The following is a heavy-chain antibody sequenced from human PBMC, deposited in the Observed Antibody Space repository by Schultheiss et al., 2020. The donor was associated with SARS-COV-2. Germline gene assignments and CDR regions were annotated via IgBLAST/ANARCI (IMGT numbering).Heavy chain of an antibody. CDR3: ARAMDSSGWYLSEFDY. D-gene: IGHD6-19*01. CDR1: GFTFDDYA. J-gene: IGHJ4*02. Sequence: LRLSCAASGFTFDDYAMHWVRQAPGKGLEWIGYIYHSGSTYYNPSLKSRVTISVDRSKNQFSLKLSSVTAADTAVYYCARAMDSSGWYLSEFDYWGQGTLVTVSS. CDR2: IYHSGST. V-gene: IGHV4-30-2*01.